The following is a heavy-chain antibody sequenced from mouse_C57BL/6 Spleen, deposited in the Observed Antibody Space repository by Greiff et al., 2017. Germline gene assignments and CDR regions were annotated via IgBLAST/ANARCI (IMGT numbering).Heavy chain of an antibody. J-gene: IGHJ3*01. V-gene: IGHV1-80*01. Sequence: QVHVKQSGAELVKPGASVKISCKASGYAFSSYWMNWVKQRPGKGLEWIGQIYPGDGDTNYNGKFKGKATLTADKSSSTAYMQLSSLTSEDSAVYFCARGNYDGFAYWGQGTLVTVSA. CDR2: IYPGDGDT. CDR3: ARGNYDGFAY. CDR1: GYAFSSYW. D-gene: IGHD2-4*01.